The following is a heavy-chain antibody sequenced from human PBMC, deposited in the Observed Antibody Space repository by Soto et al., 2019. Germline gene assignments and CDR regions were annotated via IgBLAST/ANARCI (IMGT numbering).Heavy chain of an antibody. CDR1: GGSIISSSYY. CDR3: ARLVLVSGYYSFYYMDV. Sequence: QLQLQESGPGLVKPSETLSLTCTVSGGSIISSSYYWGWIRQPPGKGLEWIGSIYYSGSTYYNPSLKSRVTRSLDTSKNQFSLQLSSVTAADTAVYYCARLVLVSGYYSFYYMDVCGKGTTVTVSS. V-gene: IGHV4-39*01. J-gene: IGHJ6*03. CDR2: IYYSGST. D-gene: IGHD3-3*01.